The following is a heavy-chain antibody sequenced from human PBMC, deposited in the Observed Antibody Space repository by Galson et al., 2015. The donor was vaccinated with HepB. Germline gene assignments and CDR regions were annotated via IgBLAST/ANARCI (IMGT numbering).Heavy chain of an antibody. D-gene: IGHD1-20*01. CDR1: GGSISSGDYY. Sequence: TLSLTCAVSGGSISSGDYYWSWIRQPPGKGLEWIGYIYYSGSTYYNPSLKSRVTISVDTSKNQFSLKLSSVTAADTAVYYCARLWITANYYFDYWGQGTLVTVSS. J-gene: IGHJ4*02. CDR3: ARLWITANYYFDY. CDR2: IYYSGST. V-gene: IGHV4-30-4*01.